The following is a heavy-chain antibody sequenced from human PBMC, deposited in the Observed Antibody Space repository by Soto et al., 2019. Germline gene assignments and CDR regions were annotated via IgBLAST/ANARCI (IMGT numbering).Heavy chain of an antibody. Sequence: TGGSLRLSCAASGFTFSSYGMHWVRQAPGKGLEWVAVIWYDGSNKYYADSVKGRFTISRDNSKNTLYLQMNSLRAEDTAVYYCARDRVPVEMATFYFDYWGQGTLVTVPQ. J-gene: IGHJ4*02. D-gene: IGHD5-12*01. CDR2: IWYDGSNK. CDR1: GFTFSSYG. CDR3: ARDRVPVEMATFYFDY. V-gene: IGHV3-33*01.